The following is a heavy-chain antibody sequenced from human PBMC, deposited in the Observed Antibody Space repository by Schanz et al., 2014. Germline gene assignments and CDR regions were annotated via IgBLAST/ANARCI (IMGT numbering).Heavy chain of an antibody. V-gene: IGHV4-31*03. CDR3: ARDSLRGATGGYGMDV. J-gene: IGHJ6*02. CDR2: ISYSGST. CDR1: GGSISSGGDY. D-gene: IGHD2-8*02. Sequence: QVLLQESGPVLVKPSETLSLTCTVSGGSISSGGDYWSWIRQHPGKGLEWIGFISYSGSTYYNPSLKSRVTISVDKSKNQFSLKVRSVTAADTAVYYCARDSLRGATGGYGMDVWGQGTTVTVSS.